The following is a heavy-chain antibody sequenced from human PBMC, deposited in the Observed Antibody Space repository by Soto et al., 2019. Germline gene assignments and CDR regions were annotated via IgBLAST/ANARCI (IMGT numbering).Heavy chain of an antibody. CDR2: IYHSGST. D-gene: IGHD3-3*01. J-gene: IGHJ6*02. CDR1: GGSISSGGYS. V-gene: IGHV4-30-2*01. CDR3: ARGASGYYDFWSGYYGRQQNYGMDV. Sequence: KTSETLSLTCAVSGGSISSGGYSWSWIRQPPGKGLEWIGYIYHSGSTYYNPSLKSRVTISVDRSKNQFSLKLSSVTAADTAVYYCARGASGYYDFWSGYYGRQQNYGMDVWGQGTTVTVSS.